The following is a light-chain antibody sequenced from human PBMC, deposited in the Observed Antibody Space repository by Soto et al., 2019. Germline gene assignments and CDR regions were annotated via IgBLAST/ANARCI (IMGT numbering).Light chain of an antibody. CDR3: QQYENLAQLT. Sequence: ERVMTQSPATLSVSPGERATLSCRASQSVGGDLAWYQQKPGQAPRLLIYGASSRAPGIPDRFSVSGSGTEFTLPISSMQSEDSAVYYGQQYENLAQLTVGGGTKVEIK. CDR2: GAS. CDR1: QSVGGD. J-gene: IGKJ4*01. V-gene: IGKV3-15*01.